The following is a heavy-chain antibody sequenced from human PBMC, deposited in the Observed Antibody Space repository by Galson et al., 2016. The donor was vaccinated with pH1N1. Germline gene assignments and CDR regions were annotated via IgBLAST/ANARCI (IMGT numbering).Heavy chain of an antibody. Sequence: SETLSLTCSVSGVSISGYYWGWIRQSPGKGLDYVGYIYYNGHTNYSPSLKSRVTMSLDMSKNQFSLKLTSVTAADTAVYFCARSGSRYGSDAFDMWGQGTLVTVSS. J-gene: IGHJ1*01. CDR1: GVSISGYY. D-gene: IGHD5-18*01. CDR2: IYYNGHT. CDR3: ARSGSRYGSDAFDM. V-gene: IGHV4-59*01.